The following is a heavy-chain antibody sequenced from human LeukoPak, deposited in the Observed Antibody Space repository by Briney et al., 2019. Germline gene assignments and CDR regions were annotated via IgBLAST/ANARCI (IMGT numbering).Heavy chain of an antibody. J-gene: IGHJ2*01. CDR1: GYTFTSYD. CDR2: MNPNSGNT. D-gene: IGHD4-23*01. CDR3: ARYGGNFHFDL. V-gene: IGHV1-8*01. Sequence: ASVKVSCKASGYTFTSYDINWVRQATGQGLEWMGWMNPNSGNTGYAQKFQGRVTITADKSTSTAYMELSSLRSEDTAVYHCARYGGNFHFDLWGRGTLVTVSS.